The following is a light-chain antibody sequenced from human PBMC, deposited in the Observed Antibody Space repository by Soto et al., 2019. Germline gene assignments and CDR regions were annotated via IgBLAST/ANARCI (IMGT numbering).Light chain of an antibody. CDR1: QGISSS. J-gene: IGKJ3*01. CDR3: QQYDSYPVT. CDR2: AAS. V-gene: IGKV1-8*01. Sequence: AIRMTQSPSSFSASTGDRVTITCRASQGISSSLAWYQQKPGKAPKFLIYAASILQSGVPSRFSGSGSGTDFTLTISCLQSEDFATYYCQQYDSYPVTFGPGTKVDIK.